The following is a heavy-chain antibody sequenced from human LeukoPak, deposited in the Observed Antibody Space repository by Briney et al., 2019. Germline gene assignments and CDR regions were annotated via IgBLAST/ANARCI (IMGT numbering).Heavy chain of an antibody. J-gene: IGHJ4*02. V-gene: IGHV3-7*01. D-gene: IGHD3-3*01. CDR1: EFIFNIYW. CDR2: IKQDGSEK. Sequence: GGSLRLSCAASEFIFNIYWMSWVRQAPGKGLEWVANIKQDGSEKYYVDSVEGRFTISRDNAKNSLYLQMNSLRAEDTAVYYCARVRFLERSQYYFDYWGQGTLVTVSS. CDR3: ARVRFLERSQYYFDY.